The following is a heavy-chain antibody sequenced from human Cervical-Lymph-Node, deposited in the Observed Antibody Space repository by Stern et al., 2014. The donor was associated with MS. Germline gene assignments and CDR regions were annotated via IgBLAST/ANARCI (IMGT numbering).Heavy chain of an antibody. V-gene: IGHV1-3*01. CDR2: IHAGNGRT. CDR3: ARNSPSYPSWFDP. J-gene: IGHJ5*02. CDR1: GYTFIDYA. Sequence: DQLVESGAEVKKPGASVKVSCQASGYTFIDYAMHWVRQAPGQRLEWIGWIHAGNGRTQYSQKFQGRVTITSDTSASTAYMELSSLRSEDTAVYYCARNSPSYPSWFDPWGQGTLVTVSS.